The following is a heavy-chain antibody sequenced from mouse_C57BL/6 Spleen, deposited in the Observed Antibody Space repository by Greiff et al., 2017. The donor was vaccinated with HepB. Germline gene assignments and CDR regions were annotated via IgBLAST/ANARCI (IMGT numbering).Heavy chain of an antibody. D-gene: IGHD2-4*01. CDR1: GYTFTSYW. V-gene: IGHV1-55*01. J-gene: IGHJ1*03. Sequence: VQLQQPGAELVKPGASVKMSCKASGYTFTSYWITWVKQRPGQGLEWIGDIYPGSGSTNYNEKFKSKATLTVDTSSSTAYMQLSSLTSEDSAVYYCARGDYDYDGGGYWYFDVWGTGTTVTVSS. CDR3: ARGDYDYDGGGYWYFDV. CDR2: IYPGSGST.